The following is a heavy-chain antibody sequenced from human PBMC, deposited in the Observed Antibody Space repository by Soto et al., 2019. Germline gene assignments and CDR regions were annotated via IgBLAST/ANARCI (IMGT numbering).Heavy chain of an antibody. Sequence: ASVKVSCKASGYTFTSYAMHWVRQAPGQRLEWMGWINAGNGNTKYSQKFQGRVTITRDTSASTAYMELSSLRSEDTAVYDCARDRLTEGGDLQPEKNVFDIRGKGKMVPVSS. V-gene: IGHV1-3*01. CDR1: GYTFTSYA. CDR3: ARDRLTEGGDLQPEKNVFDI. CDR2: INAGNGNT. J-gene: IGHJ3*02. D-gene: IGHD3-10*01.